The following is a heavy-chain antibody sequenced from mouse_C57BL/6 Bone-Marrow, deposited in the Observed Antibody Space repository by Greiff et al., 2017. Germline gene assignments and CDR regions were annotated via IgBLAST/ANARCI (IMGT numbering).Heavy chain of an antibody. CDR2: IYPGSGST. CDR1: GYTFTSYW. Sequence: VQLQQPGAELVKPGASVTMSCKASGYTFTSYWITWVKQRPGQGLEWIGDIYPGSGSTNYNEKFKSKATLTVDTSSSTAYMQLSSLTSEDSAVYYCARVISCDYDLFDYWGQGTTLTVSS. D-gene: IGHD2-4*01. CDR3: ARVISCDYDLFDY. J-gene: IGHJ2*01. V-gene: IGHV1-55*01.